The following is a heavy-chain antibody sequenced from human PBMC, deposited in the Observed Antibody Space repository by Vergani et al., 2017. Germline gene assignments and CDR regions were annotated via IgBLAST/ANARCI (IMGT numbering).Heavy chain of an antibody. CDR3: ARDTSIFGVVISLYGMDV. J-gene: IGHJ6*02. D-gene: IGHD3-3*01. V-gene: IGHV4-59*01. CDR1: GGSISSYY. Sequence: QVQLQESGPGLVKPSQTLSLTCTVSGGSISSYYWSWIRQPPGKGLEWIGYIYYSGSTNYNPSLKSRVTISVDTSKNQFSLKLSSVTAADTAVYYCARDTSIFGVVISLYGMDVWGQGTTVTVSS. CDR2: IYYSGST.